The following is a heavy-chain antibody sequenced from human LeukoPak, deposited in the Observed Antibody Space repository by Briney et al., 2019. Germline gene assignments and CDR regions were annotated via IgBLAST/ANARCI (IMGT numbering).Heavy chain of an antibody. J-gene: IGHJ4*02. CDR2: MYISGST. CDR3: ASLDGETFAH. D-gene: IGHD3-3*01. V-gene: IGHV4-4*07. CDR1: GDSIRGFY. Sequence: SETLSLTCTVSGDSIRGFYWNWVRQPAGQGLEYIGHMYISGSTTYNPSLKSRVTMSVDLAKNEVSLKLTSVTAADTAIYFCASLDGETFAHWGRGTLVLVSS.